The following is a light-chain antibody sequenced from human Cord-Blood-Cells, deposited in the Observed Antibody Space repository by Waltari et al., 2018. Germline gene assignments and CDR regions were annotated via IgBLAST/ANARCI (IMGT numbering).Light chain of an antibody. V-gene: IGKV1-27*01. J-gene: IGKJ1*01. CDR2: AAS. CDR3: QKYNSAPRT. CDR1: QGISNY. Sequence: DIKMTQSPSSLSASVRDRVTITCPASQGISNYLACYQQKPGKVPKLLIYAASTLQSGVPARFSGSGSGTDFTLTISSLQPEDVATYYCQKYNSAPRTFGQGTKVEIK.